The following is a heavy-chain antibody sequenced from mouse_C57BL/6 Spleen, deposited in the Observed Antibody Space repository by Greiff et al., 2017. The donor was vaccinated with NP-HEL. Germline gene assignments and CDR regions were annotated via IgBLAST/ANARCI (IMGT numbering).Heavy chain of an antibody. CDR2: IHPNSGST. V-gene: IGHV1-64*01. CDR3: ARYDGYSDYFDY. Sequence: QVQLQQSGAELVKPGASVKLSCKASGYTFTSYWMHWVKQRPGQGLEWIGMIHPNSGSTNYNEKFKSKATLTVDKSSSTAYMQLSSLTSEDSAVYYCARYDGYSDYFDYWGQGTTLTVSS. CDR1: GYTFTSYW. D-gene: IGHD2-3*01. J-gene: IGHJ2*01.